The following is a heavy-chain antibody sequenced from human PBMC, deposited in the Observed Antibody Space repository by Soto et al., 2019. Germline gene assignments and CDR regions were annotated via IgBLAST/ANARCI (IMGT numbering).Heavy chain of an antibody. CDR1: GGSISSYY. CDR3: XXXXXXXXP. J-gene: IGHJ2*01. V-gene: IGHV4-59*01. CDR2: IYYTGST. Sequence: QVQLQESGPGLVKPSETLSLTCTVSGGSISSYYWSWIRQPPGKGLEWIGYIYYTGSTNYNPSLKSRVTISVDTSKNQFSLQLXXXXXXXXXXXXXXXXXXXXXPXGRXTLVTVSS.